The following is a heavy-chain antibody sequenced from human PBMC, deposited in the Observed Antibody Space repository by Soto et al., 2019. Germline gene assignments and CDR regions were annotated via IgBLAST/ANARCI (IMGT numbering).Heavy chain of an antibody. D-gene: IGHD3-3*01. CDR2: MNPNSGNT. J-gene: IGHJ5*02. CDR1: GYTFTSYD. V-gene: IGHV1-8*01. CDR3: ARVLQYDFWSGYWVAGEGRNWFDP. Sequence: ASVKVSCKASGYTFTSYDINWVRQATGQGLEWMGWMNPNSGNTGYAQKFQGRVTMTRNTSISTAYMELSSLRSEDTAVYYCARVLQYDFWSGYWVAGEGRNWFDPWAQRTLVIVSS.